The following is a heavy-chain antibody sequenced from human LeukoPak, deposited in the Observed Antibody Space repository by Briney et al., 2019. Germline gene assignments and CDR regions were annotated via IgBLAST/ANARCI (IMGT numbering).Heavy chain of an antibody. CDR1: GFTFGNSA. CDR2: ISGSGGST. Sequence: PGGSLRLSCAASGFTFGNSAMTWVRQAPGKGLEWVSAISGSGGSTYYADSVKGRFTISRDNSENTLYLQMNSLRAEDTAVYYCAKEVVTAINYWGQGTLVTVSS. D-gene: IGHD2-21*02. J-gene: IGHJ4*02. V-gene: IGHV3-23*01. CDR3: AKEVVTAINY.